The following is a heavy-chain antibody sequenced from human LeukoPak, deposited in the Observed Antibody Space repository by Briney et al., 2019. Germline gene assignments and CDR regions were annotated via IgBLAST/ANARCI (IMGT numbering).Heavy chain of an antibody. CDR2: IIPILGIA. V-gene: IGHV1-69*04. Sequence: ASVKVSCKASGGTFSSYAISWVRQAPGQGLEWMGRIIPILGIANYAQKFQGRVTITADKSTSTAYMELSSLRSEDTAVYYCARLEQLSGGSCYWGQGTLVTVSS. J-gene: IGHJ4*02. CDR1: GGTFSSYA. CDR3: ARLEQLSGGSCY. D-gene: IGHD2-15*01.